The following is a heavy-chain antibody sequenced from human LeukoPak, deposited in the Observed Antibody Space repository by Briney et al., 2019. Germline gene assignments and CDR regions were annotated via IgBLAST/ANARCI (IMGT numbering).Heavy chain of an antibody. CDR2: IYYSGST. V-gene: IGHV4-59*01. Sequence: SETLSLTCTVSGGSISSYYWSWIRQPPGKGLEWIGYIYYSGSTNYNPSLKSRVTISVDTSKNQFSLKMSSVTAADTAVYYCARDRGYEFWSGYYSLYFDYSGQGTLVTVSS. J-gene: IGHJ4*02. CDR1: GGSISSYY. CDR3: ARDRGYEFWSGYYSLYFDY. D-gene: IGHD3/OR15-3a*01.